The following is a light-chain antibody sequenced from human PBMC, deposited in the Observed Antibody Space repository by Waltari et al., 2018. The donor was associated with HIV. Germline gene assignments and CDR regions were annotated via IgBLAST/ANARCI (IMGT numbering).Light chain of an antibody. CDR2: GAA. CDR1: QDISTY. V-gene: IGKV1-39*01. J-gene: IGKJ3*01. Sequence: DIQMTQSPSSLSASVGDRVTLTCRASQDISTYLNWFQQRPGKAPKSLISGAADLQSGVSSRFSGSGSGTDFTLTISSLQPEDFATYYCQQSYSLPLTFGPGPQW. CDR3: QQSYSLPLT.